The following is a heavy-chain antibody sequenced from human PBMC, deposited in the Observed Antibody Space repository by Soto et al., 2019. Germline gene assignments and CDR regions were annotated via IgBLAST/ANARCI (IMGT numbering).Heavy chain of an antibody. CDR2: IYHSGST. D-gene: IGHD6-13*01. CDR3: ASSGVAAAGWFDP. CDR1: GGSISSSNW. J-gene: IGHJ5*02. V-gene: IGHV4-4*02. Sequence: SETLSLTCAVSGGSISSSNWWSWVRQPPGKGLEWIGEIYHSGSTNYNPSLKSRVTISVDKSKNQFSLKLSSVTAADTAGYYCASSGVAAAGWFDPWGQGTLVTVSS.